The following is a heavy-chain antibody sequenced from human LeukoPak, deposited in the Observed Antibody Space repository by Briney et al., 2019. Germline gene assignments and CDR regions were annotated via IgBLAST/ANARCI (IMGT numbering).Heavy chain of an antibody. CDR3: EAEAHTSGSDSDY. CDR2: ISSSSSYI. D-gene: IGHD6-19*01. Sequence: GGSLRLSCAASGFTFSSYSMNWVRQAPGKGLEWVSSISSSSSYIYYADSVKGRFTISRDNSRNTLYLQMNSLRPEDTAVYYCEAEAHTSGSDSDYWGQETLVTVSS. V-gene: IGHV3-21*01. J-gene: IGHJ4*02. CDR1: GFTFSSYS.